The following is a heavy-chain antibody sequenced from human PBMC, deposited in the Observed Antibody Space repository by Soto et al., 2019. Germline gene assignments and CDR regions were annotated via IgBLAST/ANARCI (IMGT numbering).Heavy chain of an antibody. J-gene: IGHJ4*02. D-gene: IGHD2-15*01. CDR1: GGSISSGDYY. CDR2: TYYSGST. V-gene: IGHV4-30-4*01. CDR3: ACTTLLTFFDY. Sequence: PSETLSLTCTVSGGSISSGDYYWSWIRQPPGKGLEWIGYTYYSGSTYYNPSLKSRVTISVDTSKNQFSLKLSSVTAADTAVYYCACTTLLTFFDYCGQRSPVTVSS.